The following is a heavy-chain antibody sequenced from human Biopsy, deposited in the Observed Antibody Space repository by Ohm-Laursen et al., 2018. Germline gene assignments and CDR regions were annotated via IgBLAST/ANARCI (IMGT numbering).Heavy chain of an antibody. CDR1: GFTFSNYA. CDR3: AKCMTGGSNYYFHH. V-gene: IGHV3-48*04. J-gene: IGHJ4*02. Sequence: SLRLSCAASGFTFSNYAIHWVRQAPGKGLEWVSYISSSGSTIYYADSVKGRFTISRDNSKNTLYLQMNSLRGEDTAVYYCAKCMTGGSNYYFHHCGQGTLVTVSS. CDR2: ISSSGSTI. D-gene: IGHD2-8*01.